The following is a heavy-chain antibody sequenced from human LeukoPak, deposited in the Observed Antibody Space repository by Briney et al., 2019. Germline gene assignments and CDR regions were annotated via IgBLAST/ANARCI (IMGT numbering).Heavy chain of an antibody. CDR3: ARYYGSGSYDKYYFDY. CDR2: INHSGST. J-gene: IGHJ4*02. CDR1: GGSFSGYY. V-gene: IGHV4-34*01. Sequence: PSETLSLTCAVYGGSFSGYYWSWIRQPPGNGLEWIGEINHSGSTNYNPSLKSRVTISVDTSKNQFSLKLSSVTAADTAVYYCARYYGSGSYDKYYFDYWGQGTLVTVSS. D-gene: IGHD3-10*01.